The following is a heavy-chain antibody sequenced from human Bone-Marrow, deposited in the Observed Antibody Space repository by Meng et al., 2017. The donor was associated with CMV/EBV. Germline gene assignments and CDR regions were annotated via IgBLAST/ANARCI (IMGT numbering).Heavy chain of an antibody. CDR2: IIPIFGTA. Sequence: SVKVSCKASGGTFSSYAISWVRQAPGQGLEWMGGIIPIFGTANYAQKFQGRVTITTDESTSTAYMELSRLRSDDTAVYYCARGWGDYCGGDCYPYWGQGTLVTVSS. CDR3: ARGWGDYCGGDCYPY. V-gene: IGHV1-69*05. CDR1: GGTFSSYA. D-gene: IGHD2-21*01. J-gene: IGHJ4*02.